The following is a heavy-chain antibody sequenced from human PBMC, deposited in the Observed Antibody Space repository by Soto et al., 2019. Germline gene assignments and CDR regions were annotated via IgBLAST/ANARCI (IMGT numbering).Heavy chain of an antibody. CDR1: GGTFSSYA. J-gene: IGHJ4*02. V-gene: IGHV1-69*13. CDR3: ARSIVVTYGDYPFDY. Sequence: SVKVSCKASGGTFSSYAISWVRQAPGQGLEWMGGIIPIFGTANYAQKFQGRVTITADESTSTAYMELSSLRSEDTAVYYCARSIVVTYGDYPFDYWGQGTLVTVSS. D-gene: IGHD4-17*01. CDR2: IIPIFGTA.